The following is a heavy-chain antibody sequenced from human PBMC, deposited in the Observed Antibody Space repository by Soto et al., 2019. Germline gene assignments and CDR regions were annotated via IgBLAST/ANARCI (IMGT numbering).Heavy chain of an antibody. CDR1: GGTFSSYA. V-gene: IGHV1-69*13. Sequence: SVKVSCKASGGTFSSYAISWVRQAPGQGLEWMGGIIPIFGTANYAQKFQGRVTITADESTSTAYMELSSLRSEDTAVFYCARDSGPSTTVTTLKYFDYWGQGTLVTVSS. D-gene: IGHD4-17*01. CDR2: IIPIFGTA. J-gene: IGHJ4*02. CDR3: ARDSGPSTTVTTLKYFDY.